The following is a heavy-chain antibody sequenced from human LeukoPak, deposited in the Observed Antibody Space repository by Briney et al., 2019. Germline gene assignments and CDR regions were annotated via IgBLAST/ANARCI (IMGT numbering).Heavy chain of an antibody. CDR3: ARTWESDY. J-gene: IGHJ4*02. Sequence: PGRSLRLSCVGSGFTVLDHAMHWVRQAPGKGLEWVSGIGTAGDTNYLGSVKGRFTISRDNAKNSLYLQMNSLRAEDTAVYYCARTWESDYWGQGTLVTVSS. CDR2: IGTAGDT. CDR1: GFTVLDHA. D-gene: IGHD1-26*01. V-gene: IGHV3-9*01.